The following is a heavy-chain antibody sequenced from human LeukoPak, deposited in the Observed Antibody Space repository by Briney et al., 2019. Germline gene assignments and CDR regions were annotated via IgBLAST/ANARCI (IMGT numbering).Heavy chain of an antibody. CDR3: AKARGSSGWYGQYFQH. CDR2: ISYDGSNK. D-gene: IGHD6-19*01. V-gene: IGHV3-30*18. CDR1: GFTFSSYW. Sequence: GGSLRLSCAASGFTFSSYWMSWVRQAPGKGLEWVAVISYDGSNKYYADSVKGRFTISRDNSKNTLYLQMNSLRAEGTAVYYCAKARGSSGWYGQYFQHWGQGTLVTVSS. J-gene: IGHJ1*01.